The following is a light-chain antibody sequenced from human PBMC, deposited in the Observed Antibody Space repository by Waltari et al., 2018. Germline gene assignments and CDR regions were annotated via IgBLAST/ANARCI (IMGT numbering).Light chain of an antibody. CDR3: QEYDSHWS. CDR1: QSVSSNY. Sequence: EIVLTQSPGTLSLSPGERATLSCRASQSVSSNYLAWYQQKPGQAPRLLMYGASSRATGIPDRFSGSGSGTDFTLTISRLEPLDVATYYCQEYDSHWSFGQGTKVEIK. V-gene: IGKV3-20*01. CDR2: GAS. J-gene: IGKJ1*01.